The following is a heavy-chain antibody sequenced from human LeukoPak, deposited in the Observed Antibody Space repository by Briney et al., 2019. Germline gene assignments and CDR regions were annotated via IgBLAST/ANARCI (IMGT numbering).Heavy chain of an antibody. CDR1: GGTFSSYA. D-gene: IGHD6-6*01. Sequence: ASVKVSCKASGGTFSSYAISWVRQAPGQGLEWMGGIIPIFGTANYAQKFQGRVTITADESTSTAYMELSSLRSEDTAVYYCASLIAARRSAFDIWGQGTMVTVSS. CDR3: ASLIAARRSAFDI. J-gene: IGHJ3*02. V-gene: IGHV1-69*13. CDR2: IIPIFGTA.